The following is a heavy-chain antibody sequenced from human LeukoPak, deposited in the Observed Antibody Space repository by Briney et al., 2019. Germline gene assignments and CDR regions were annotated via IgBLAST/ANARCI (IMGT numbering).Heavy chain of an antibody. J-gene: IGHJ3*02. CDR3: AREGITGTRAFDI. CDR2: ISSSSSYI. D-gene: IGHD1-20*01. Sequence: GGSLRLSYAASGFTFSSYSMNWVRQAPGKGLEWVSSISSSSSYIYYADSVKGRFTISRDNAKNSLYLQMNSLRAEDTAVYYCAREGITGTRAFDIWGQGTMVTVSS. V-gene: IGHV3-21*01. CDR1: GFTFSSYS.